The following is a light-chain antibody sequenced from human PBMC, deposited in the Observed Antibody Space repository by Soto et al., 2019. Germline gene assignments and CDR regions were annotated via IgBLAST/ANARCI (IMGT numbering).Light chain of an antibody. V-gene: IGKV2-29*03. Sequence: DVVMTQTPLSLSVAPGQPASISCKSSQSLLHITGETFLFWYLQKPGQSPQLLIYEVSTRVSGVPDRFSGRGSVTDFTLEMSRVETDDVGIYYCMQSRHLPPTFGQVTRLVIE. J-gene: IGKJ5*01. CDR2: EVS. CDR1: QSLLHITGETF. CDR3: MQSRHLPPT.